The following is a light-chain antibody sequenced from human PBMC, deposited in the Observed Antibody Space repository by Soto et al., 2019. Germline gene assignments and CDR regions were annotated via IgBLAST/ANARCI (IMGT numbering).Light chain of an antibody. J-gene: IGLJ3*02. V-gene: IGLV1-40*01. Sequence: QSVLTQPPSVSGAPGQRVTISCSGSSSNIGAGYDVHWYQQLPGTAPRLLIYVSRNRPSGVPDRFSGSKSGNSASLAITGLQTDDEADYYCQSYDCRLRLAVFGGGTKVTVX. CDR3: QSYDCRLRLAV. CDR1: SSNIGAGYD. CDR2: VSR.